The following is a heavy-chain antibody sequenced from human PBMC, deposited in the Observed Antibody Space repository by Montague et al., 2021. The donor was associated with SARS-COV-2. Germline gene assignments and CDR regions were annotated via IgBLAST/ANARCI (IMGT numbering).Heavy chain of an antibody. Sequence: SETLSLTCTVSGGSMRSYYWSWIRQPAGQGLEWIGRIYSSGSTNYNPSXNSRITMSVDTSRNQFSLKVTSVTAAGTAVYYCARDLGAPDCYFDSWGQGTLVTVSS. CDR1: GGSMRSYY. CDR2: IYSSGST. CDR3: ARDLGAPDCYFDS. J-gene: IGHJ4*02. V-gene: IGHV4-4*07. D-gene: IGHD3-16*01.